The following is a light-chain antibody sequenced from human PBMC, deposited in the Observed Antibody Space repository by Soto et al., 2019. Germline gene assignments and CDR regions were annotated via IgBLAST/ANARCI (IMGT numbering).Light chain of an antibody. CDR2: DVT. J-gene: IGLJ2*01. CDR1: SSDIGVYNY. CDR3: TSYRGRGIFEV. Sequence: QSVLTQPASVSGSPGQSITISCTGTSSDIGVYNYVSWYQQHPGKAPKLMIYDVTKRPSGVSNRFSGSKSGNTASLTISGLQAEDEADYYCTSYRGRGIFEVFGGGTKLTVL. V-gene: IGLV2-14*01.